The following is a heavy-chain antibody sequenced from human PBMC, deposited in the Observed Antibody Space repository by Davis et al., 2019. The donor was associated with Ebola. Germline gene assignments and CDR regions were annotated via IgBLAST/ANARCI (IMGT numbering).Heavy chain of an antibody. Sequence: PSETLSLTCAVSGGSISSGGYSWSWIRQPPGTGLEWIGYIYHSGSTYYNPSLKSRVTISVDTSKNQFSLKLSSVTAADTAVYYCARDWSHYCSSASCPDWFDPWGQGTLVTVSS. CDR3: ARDWSHYCSSASCPDWFDP. D-gene: IGHD2-2*01. CDR2: IYHSGST. J-gene: IGHJ5*02. V-gene: IGHV4-30-2*01. CDR1: GGSISSGGYS.